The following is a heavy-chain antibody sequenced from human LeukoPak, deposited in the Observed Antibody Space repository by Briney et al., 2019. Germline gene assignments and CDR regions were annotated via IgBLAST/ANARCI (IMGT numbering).Heavy chain of an antibody. J-gene: IGHJ4*02. V-gene: IGHV4-30-2*01. CDR2: IYHSGST. D-gene: IGHD4-17*01. Sequence: SQTLSLTCAVSGDSISSGGYSWSWIRQPPGKGLEWIGYIYHSGSTYYNPSLKSRVTISVDTSKNQFSLKLSPVTAADTAVYYCARGGDYVDFDYWGQGTLVTVSS. CDR3: ARGGDYVDFDY. CDR1: GDSISSGGYS.